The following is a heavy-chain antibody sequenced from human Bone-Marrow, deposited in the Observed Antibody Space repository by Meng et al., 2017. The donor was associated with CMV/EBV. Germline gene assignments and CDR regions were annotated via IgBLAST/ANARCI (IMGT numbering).Heavy chain of an antibody. Sequence: GESLKISCAASGFTFRNYWMSWVRQAPGKGLEWVAFIRYDGSDKYYGDSVKGRFTISRDYSKKTLYLQMDSLRAEDTALYYCAKDGRITSAGTSWFDPWGQGTPVTVSS. CDR1: GFTFRNYW. V-gene: IGHV3-30*02. CDR2: IRYDGSDK. D-gene: IGHD6-13*01. J-gene: IGHJ5*02. CDR3: AKDGRITSAGTSWFDP.